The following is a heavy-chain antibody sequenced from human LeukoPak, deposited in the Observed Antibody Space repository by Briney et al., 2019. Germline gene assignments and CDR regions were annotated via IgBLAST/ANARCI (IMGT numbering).Heavy chain of an antibody. Sequence: PGGSLRLSCAASGFTFSSYSMNWVRQAPGKGLEWVALISSDGSKIYYADSVKGRFTISRDNSKNTLYLQMNSLRAEDTAVYYCAKIRGSGITMIPRALDYWGQGTLVTVSS. CDR3: AKIRGSGITMIPRALDY. CDR1: GFTFSSYS. V-gene: IGHV3-30*18. CDR2: ISSDGSKI. J-gene: IGHJ4*02. D-gene: IGHD3-22*01.